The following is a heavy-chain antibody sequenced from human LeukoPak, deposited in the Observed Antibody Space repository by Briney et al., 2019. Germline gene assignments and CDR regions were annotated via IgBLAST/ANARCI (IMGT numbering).Heavy chain of an antibody. Sequence: SETLSLTCAVYGGSFSGYYWSWIRQPPGKGLEWIGEINHSGSTNYNPSLKSRVTISVDTSKNQFSLKLSSVTAADTAVYYCARGQFLADIVVVVAATPGYYFDCWGQGTLVTVSS. CDR2: INHSGST. V-gene: IGHV4-34*01. D-gene: IGHD2-15*01. CDR3: ARGQFLADIVVVVAATPGYYFDC. CDR1: GGSFSGYY. J-gene: IGHJ4*02.